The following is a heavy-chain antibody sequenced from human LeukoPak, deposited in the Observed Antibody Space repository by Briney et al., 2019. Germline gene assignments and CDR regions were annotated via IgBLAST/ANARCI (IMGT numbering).Heavy chain of an antibody. CDR1: GGSFSGYY. J-gene: IGHJ4*02. Sequence: SETLSLTCAVYGGSFSGYYWSWIRQPPGKGLEWIGEINHSGSTNYNPSLKSRVTISVDTSKNQFSLRLSSVTAADTAVYYCARLIRAYCSSTSCCDYWGQGTLVTVSS. CDR3: ARLIRAYCSSTSCCDY. V-gene: IGHV4-34*01. D-gene: IGHD2-2*01. CDR2: INHSGST.